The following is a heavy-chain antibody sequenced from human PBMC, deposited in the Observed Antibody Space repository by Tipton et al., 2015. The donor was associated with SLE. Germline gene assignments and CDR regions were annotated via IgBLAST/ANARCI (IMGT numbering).Heavy chain of an antibody. Sequence: TLSLTCTVSGGSISSSSYYWGWIRQPPGKGLEWIGYIYYSGSTNYNPSLKSRVTISVDTSKNQFSLKLSSVTAADTAVYYCAREGTYYYDSSGSGWFDPWGQGTLVTVSS. J-gene: IGHJ5*02. D-gene: IGHD3-22*01. V-gene: IGHV4-61*01. CDR2: IYYSGST. CDR1: GGSISSSSYY. CDR3: AREGTYYYDSSGSGWFDP.